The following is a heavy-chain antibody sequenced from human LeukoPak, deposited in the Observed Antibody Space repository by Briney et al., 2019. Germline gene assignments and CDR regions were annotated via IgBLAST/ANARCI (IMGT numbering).Heavy chain of an antibody. CDR3: ARDLWGSSSIWFDP. CDR1: GCSISSGYY. Sequence: SETLSLTCTVSGCSISSGYYWGWIRQPPGKGLEWIGSIYHSGSTYYNPSLKSRVTISVDTSKNQFSLKLSSVTAADTAVYYCARDLWGSSSIWFDPWAREPWSPSPQ. V-gene: IGHV4-38-2*02. J-gene: IGHJ5*02. CDR2: IYHSGST. D-gene: IGHD3-16*01.